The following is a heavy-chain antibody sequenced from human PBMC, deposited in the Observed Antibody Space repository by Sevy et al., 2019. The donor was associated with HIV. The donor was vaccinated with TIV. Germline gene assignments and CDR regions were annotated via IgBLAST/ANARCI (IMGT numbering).Heavy chain of an antibody. Sequence: ASVKVSCKASGYTFTYYHTTWVRQAPGQGLEWMGWITPNNGHTNIAQRLQGRVTMTTDTSTSTAYLELRSLTSDDTAVYYCARAPSGSQGPGQYFHHWGQGTLVTVSS. J-gene: IGHJ1*01. D-gene: IGHD1-26*01. CDR3: ARAPSGSQGPGQYFHH. CDR2: ITPNNGHT. V-gene: IGHV1-18*01. CDR1: GYTFTYYH.